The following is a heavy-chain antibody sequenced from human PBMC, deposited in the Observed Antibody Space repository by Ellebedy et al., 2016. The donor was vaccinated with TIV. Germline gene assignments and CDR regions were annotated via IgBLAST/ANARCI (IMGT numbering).Heavy chain of an antibody. CDR3: ARSGDTSMAFTPALDY. Sequence: AASVKVSCKASGYTFSTYAMHWVRQAPGHRLEWMGWINAGPSNTKYSQNFQGRVTITRDTSASTAYMELSSLRSEDTAVYYCARSGDTSMAFTPALDYWGQGTLVTVSS. J-gene: IGHJ4*02. CDR1: GYTFSTYA. V-gene: IGHV1-3*01. CDR2: INAGPSNT. D-gene: IGHD5-18*01.